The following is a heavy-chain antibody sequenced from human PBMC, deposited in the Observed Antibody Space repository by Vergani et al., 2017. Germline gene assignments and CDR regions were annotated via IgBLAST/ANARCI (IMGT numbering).Heavy chain of an antibody. CDR3: ARGNPYVDFDI. J-gene: IGHJ3*02. CDR1: GYSVNSGYY. CDR2: IHTNGAI. D-gene: IGHD3-16*01. V-gene: IGHV4-38-2*02. Sequence: QVQLRESGPGLVKPSETLSLSCTMSGYSVNSGYYWAWIRQTAAKGLEWIGRIHTNGAIHYNPSLNSRATISVDTSRNQISLKLTSVTATDTAIYFCARGNPYVDFDIWGQGTMITVSS.